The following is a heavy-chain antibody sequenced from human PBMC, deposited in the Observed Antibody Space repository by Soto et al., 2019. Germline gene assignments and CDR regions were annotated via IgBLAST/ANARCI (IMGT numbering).Heavy chain of an antibody. CDR1: GGSFSGYY. CDR3: ARGGWCLRWENYYYGTDV. V-gene: IGHV4-34*01. CDR2: INHSGST. J-gene: IGHJ6*02. D-gene: IGHD5-12*01. Sequence: SETLSLTCAVYGGSFSGYYWSWIRQPPGKGLEWIGEINHSGSTNYNPSLKSRVTISVDTSKNQFSQKLSSVTAADTAVYYCARGGWCLRWENYYYGTDVWGQGTTVTDSS.